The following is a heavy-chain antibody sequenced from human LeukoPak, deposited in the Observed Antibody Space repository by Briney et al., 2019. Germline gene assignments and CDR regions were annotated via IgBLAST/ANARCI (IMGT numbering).Heavy chain of an antibody. CDR2: IYYSGST. J-gene: IGHJ4*02. Sequence: PSETLSLTCTVSGDSISSGGYYWSWIRQHPGKGLEWIGYIYYSGSTYYNPSLKSRVTISVDTSKNQFSLKLSSVTAADTAVYYCARDSAYMYYDYWGQGTPVTVSS. V-gene: IGHV4-31*03. D-gene: IGHD2-2*02. CDR3: ARDSAYMYYDY. CDR1: GDSISSGGYY.